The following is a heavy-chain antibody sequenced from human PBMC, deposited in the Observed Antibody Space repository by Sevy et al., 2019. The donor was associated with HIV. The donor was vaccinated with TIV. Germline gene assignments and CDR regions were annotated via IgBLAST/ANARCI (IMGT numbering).Heavy chain of an antibody. J-gene: IGHJ5*02. Sequence: ASVKVSCKASGYTFTGYYMHWVRQAPGQGLEWMGRINPNSGGTNYAQTFQGRVTMTRDTSISTAYMELSRLRSDDTAVYYCARGSITMIVVVRENWFDPWGQGTLVTVSS. CDR2: INPNSGGT. V-gene: IGHV1-2*06. CDR1: GYTFTGYY. CDR3: ARGSITMIVVVRENWFDP. D-gene: IGHD3-22*01.